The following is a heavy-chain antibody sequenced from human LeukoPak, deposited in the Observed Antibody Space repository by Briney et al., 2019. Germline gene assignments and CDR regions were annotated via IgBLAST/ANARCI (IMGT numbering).Heavy chain of an antibody. D-gene: IGHD5-24*01. Sequence: PGGSLRLSCAASGFTFSSYAMNWVRQAPGKGLEWVSVISGSGGTTYYADSVKGRFTISRDNAKNSLYLQMNSLRAEDTAIYYCTRVGYIDEGIDYWGQGTLVTVSS. CDR1: GFTFSSYA. J-gene: IGHJ4*02. CDR3: TRVGYIDEGIDY. CDR2: ISGSGGTT. V-gene: IGHV3-23*01.